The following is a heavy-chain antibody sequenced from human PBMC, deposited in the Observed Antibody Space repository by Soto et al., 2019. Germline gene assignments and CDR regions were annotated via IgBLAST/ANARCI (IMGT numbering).Heavy chain of an antibody. D-gene: IGHD3-16*01. V-gene: IGHV3-15*01. CDR1: GFIFSNAL. CDR3: TRDYDFDS. J-gene: IGHJ4*02. CDR2: IKSKADRGTT. Sequence: GGSLRLSCTVSGFIFSNALMSWVRQAPGKGLEWVGRIKSKADRGTTDYAAPVKGRFIISRNDSKDTLYLQMNGLKTEDTAVYYCTRDYDFDSWGQGTLVTVYS.